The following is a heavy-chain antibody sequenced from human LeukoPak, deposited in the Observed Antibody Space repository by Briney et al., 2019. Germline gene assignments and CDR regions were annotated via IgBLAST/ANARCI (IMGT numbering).Heavy chain of an antibody. D-gene: IGHD3-10*01. V-gene: IGHV3-7*01. J-gene: IGHJ4*02. Sequence: GSLRLSCAASGFTFSSYWMSWVRQAPGKGLEGVANIKQDGSEKYYVDSVKGRFTISRDNAKNSLYLQMNSLRAEDTAVYYCAREDGSGSSLFDYWGPGTLVTVSS. CDR2: IKQDGSEK. CDR1: GFTFSSYW. CDR3: AREDGSGSSLFDY.